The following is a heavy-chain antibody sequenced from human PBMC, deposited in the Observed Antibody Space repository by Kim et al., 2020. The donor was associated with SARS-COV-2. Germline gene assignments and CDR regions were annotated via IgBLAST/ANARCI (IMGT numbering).Heavy chain of an antibody. CDR2: ISYDGSNK. Sequence: GGSLRLSCAASGFTFSSYGMHWVRQAPGKGLEWVAVISYDGSNKYYADSVKGRFTISRDNSKNTLYLQMNSLRAEDTAVYYCAKDWSVSARLPPYWGQGT. D-gene: IGHD6-6*01. V-gene: IGHV3-30*18. CDR1: GFTFSSYG. J-gene: IGHJ4*02. CDR3: AKDWSVSARLPPY.